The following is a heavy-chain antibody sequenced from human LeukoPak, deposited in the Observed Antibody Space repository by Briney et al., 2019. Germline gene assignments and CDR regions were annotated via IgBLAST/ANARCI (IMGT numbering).Heavy chain of an antibody. CDR3: AREGCSGGSCSSRFDP. Sequence: SETLSLTCTVSGDSISSYYWSWIPQPPRKGLEWIGYIYYSGSTNYNPPLKSRVSISVDRSKNQFSLKLSSVTAADTAVYYCAREGCSGGSCSSRFDPWGQGTLVTVSS. V-gene: IGHV4-59*01. CDR1: GDSISSYY. J-gene: IGHJ5*02. D-gene: IGHD2-15*01. CDR2: IYYSGST.